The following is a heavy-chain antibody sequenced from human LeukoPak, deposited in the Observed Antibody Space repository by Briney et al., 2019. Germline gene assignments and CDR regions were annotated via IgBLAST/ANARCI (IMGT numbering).Heavy chain of an antibody. Sequence: PGGSLRLSCAASGFTFSSYSMNWVRQAPGKGLEWVSSISSSSSYIYYADSVKGRFTSSRDNAKNSLYLQMNSLRAEDTAVYYCAREGNWNDASPWGQGTLVTVSS. CDR3: AREGNWNDASP. D-gene: IGHD1-1*01. J-gene: IGHJ5*02. CDR2: ISSSSSYI. V-gene: IGHV3-21*01. CDR1: GFTFSSYS.